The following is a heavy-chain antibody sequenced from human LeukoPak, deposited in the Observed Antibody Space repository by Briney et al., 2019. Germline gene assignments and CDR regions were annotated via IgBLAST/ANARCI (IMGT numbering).Heavy chain of an antibody. V-gene: IGHV3-30*18. CDR2: ISYDGSTK. D-gene: IGHD3-22*01. Sequence: QPSETLSLTCAVYGGSFSGYYWSWVRQAPGKGLAWVALISYDGSTKYYADSVKGRFTISRDNPKKTLYLQMNSLRVEDTAVYFCAKGRPRYSYGSSSYHYDVLDIWGQGTVVTVSS. CDR3: AKGRPRYSYGSSSYHYDVLDI. J-gene: IGHJ3*02. CDR1: GGSFSGYY.